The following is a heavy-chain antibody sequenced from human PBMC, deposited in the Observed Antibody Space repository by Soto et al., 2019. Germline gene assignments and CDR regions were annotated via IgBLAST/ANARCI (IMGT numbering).Heavy chain of an antibody. V-gene: IGHV3-33*01. CDR3: AREAPYYGMDV. CDR1: GFTFSSYG. J-gene: IGHJ6*02. Sequence: QVQLVESGGGVVQPGRSLRLSCAASGFTFSSYGMHWVRQAPGKGLEWVAVIWYDGNNKYYADSVKGRFTISRDNSKNTLYLQMNSLRAEDTAVYYCAREAPYYGMDVWDQGTTVTVSS. CDR2: IWYDGNNK.